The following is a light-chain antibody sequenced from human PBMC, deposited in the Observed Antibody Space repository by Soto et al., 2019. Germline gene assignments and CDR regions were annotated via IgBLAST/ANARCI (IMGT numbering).Light chain of an antibody. CDR2: SAS. Sequence: ENVLTQSPGTLSLSPGGRATLSCRASQSVTSSYLAWYQQKPGQAPRLLIYSASSRATGVPDRFSGSGSATDFTLTISRVEPEDFAVYYCQQYGSSRNTFGQGTKVDIK. CDR1: QSVTSSY. CDR3: QQYGSSRNT. V-gene: IGKV3-20*01. J-gene: IGKJ2*01.